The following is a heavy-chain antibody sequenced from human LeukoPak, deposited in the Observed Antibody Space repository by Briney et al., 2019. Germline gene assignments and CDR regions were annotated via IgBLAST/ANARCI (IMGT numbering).Heavy chain of an antibody. Sequence: ASETLSLTCTVSGGSISSYYWSWIRQPAGKGLEWIGRIYTSGSTNYKPSLKSRVTMSVDTSKKQFSLKLSSVTAADTAVYYCARGPGATRASVAFDIWGQGTMVTVSS. V-gene: IGHV4-4*07. CDR3: ARGPGATRASVAFDI. J-gene: IGHJ3*02. CDR2: IYTSGST. D-gene: IGHD1-26*01. CDR1: GGSISSYY.